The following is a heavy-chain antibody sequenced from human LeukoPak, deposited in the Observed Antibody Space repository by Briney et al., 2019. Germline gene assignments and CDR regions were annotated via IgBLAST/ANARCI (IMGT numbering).Heavy chain of an antibody. V-gene: IGHV3-30-3*01. Sequence: GGSLRLSCAASGFTFSSYAMHWVRQAPGKGLEWVAVISYDGSNKYYADSVKGRFTISRDNSKNTLYLQMNSLRAEDTAVYYCARDMIHYDSSVTLGHWGQGTLVTVSS. D-gene: IGHD3-22*01. CDR1: GFTFSSYA. J-gene: IGHJ4*02. CDR2: ISYDGSNK. CDR3: ARDMIHYDSSVTLGH.